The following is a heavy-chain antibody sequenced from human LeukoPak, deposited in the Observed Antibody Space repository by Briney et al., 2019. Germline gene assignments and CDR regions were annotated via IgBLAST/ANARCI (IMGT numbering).Heavy chain of an antibody. Sequence: GGSLRLSCAASGFTFSSYSMNWVRQAPGKGLEWVSSISSSSSYIYYADSVKGRFTISRDNAKNSLYLQMNSLRAEDTAVYYCARGSTTISWFIHSWFDPWGPGTLVTVSS. J-gene: IGHJ5*02. D-gene: IGHD3-3*01. CDR2: ISSSSSYI. CDR1: GFTFSSYS. V-gene: IGHV3-21*01. CDR3: ARGSTTISWFIHSWFDP.